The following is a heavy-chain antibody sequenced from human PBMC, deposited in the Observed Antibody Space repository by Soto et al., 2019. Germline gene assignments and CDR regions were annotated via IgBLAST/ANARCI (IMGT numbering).Heavy chain of an antibody. CDR2: ISHSSHYI. Sequence: EVQLVESGGGLVKPGGSLRLSCAASGFTFNSYSMNWVRQAPGKGLEWVSSISHSSHYIYYADSMKGRITISRDNAKNSLYLQMNSLRAEDTAVYYCAREEMYSSSWYPDYWGQGTLVTVSS. CDR1: GFTFNSYS. V-gene: IGHV3-21*01. J-gene: IGHJ4*02. CDR3: AREEMYSSSWYPDY. D-gene: IGHD6-13*01.